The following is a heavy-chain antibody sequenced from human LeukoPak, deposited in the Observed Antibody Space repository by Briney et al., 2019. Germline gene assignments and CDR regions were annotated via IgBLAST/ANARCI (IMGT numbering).Heavy chain of an antibody. CDR2: ISAYNGNT. CDR3: ARHILINPERIDFDY. J-gene: IGHJ4*02. Sequence: GASVKVSCKASGYTFTSYGISWVRQAPGQGLEWMGWISAYNGNTNYAQKLQGRVTMTTDTSTSTAYMELRSLRSDDTAVYYCARHILINPERIDFDYWGQGTLVTVSS. CDR1: GYTFTSYG. D-gene: IGHD1-1*01. V-gene: IGHV1-18*01.